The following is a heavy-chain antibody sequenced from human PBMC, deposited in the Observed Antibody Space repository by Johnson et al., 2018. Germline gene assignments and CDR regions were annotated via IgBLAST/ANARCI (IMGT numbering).Heavy chain of an antibody. CDR2: IWFDGTDR. V-gene: IGHV3-33*01. J-gene: IGHJ6*02. CDR1: GFTFSSFA. CDR3: AGDQYSDSTYYYGMGV. D-gene: IGHD2/OR15-2a*01. Sequence: QVQLVESGGGVVQPGRSLRLSCAASGFTFSSFAMHWVRQAPGKGLEWVALIWFDGTDRYYADSVKGRFTISRDNSKNTLYLQMDSLRAEDTAVYFCAGDQYSDSTYYYGMGVWGQGTTVTVSS.